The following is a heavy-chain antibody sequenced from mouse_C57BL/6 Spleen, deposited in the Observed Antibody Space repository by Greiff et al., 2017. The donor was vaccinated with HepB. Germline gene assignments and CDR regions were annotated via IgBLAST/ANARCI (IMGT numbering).Heavy chain of an antibody. Sequence: VQLVESGPGLVAPSQSLSITCPVSGFSLTSYGVHWVRQPPGKGLEWLVVIWSDGITTSNSALKSRLSISKANSKSQVFLKMNTLQTYDTAMYYCARHEITTVVADYYAMDYWGQGTSVTVSS. CDR3: ARHEITTVVADYYAMDY. V-gene: IGHV2-6-1*01. J-gene: IGHJ4*01. D-gene: IGHD1-1*01. CDR2: IWSDGIT. CDR1: GFSLTSYG.